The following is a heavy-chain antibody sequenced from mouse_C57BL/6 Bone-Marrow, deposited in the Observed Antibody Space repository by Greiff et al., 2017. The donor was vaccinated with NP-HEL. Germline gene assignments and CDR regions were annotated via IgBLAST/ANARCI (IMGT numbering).Heavy chain of an antibody. J-gene: IGHJ1*03. CDR2: IWPGGGT. Sequence: VHLVESGPGLVAPSQSLSITCTVSGFSLTSYAISWVRQPPGKGLEWLGVIWPGGGTNYNSALKSRLSISKDNSKSQVFLKMNSLQTDDTARYYCARLITTVVAHWYFDVWGTGTTVTVSS. CDR3: ARLITTVVAHWYFDV. D-gene: IGHD1-1*01. CDR1: GFSLTSYA. V-gene: IGHV2-9-1*01.